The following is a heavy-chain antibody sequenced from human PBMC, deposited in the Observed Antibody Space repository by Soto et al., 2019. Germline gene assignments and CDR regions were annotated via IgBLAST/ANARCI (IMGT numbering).Heavy chain of an antibody. V-gene: IGHV1-69*13. D-gene: IGHD2-2*01. Sequence: SVKVSCKASGGTFSSYAISWLRQSPGQGLEWMGGIIPIFGTANYAQKFQGRVTITADESTSTAYMELSSLRSEDTAVYYCARDLGDIVVVPAAAGGNNWPDYWGQGTLVTVSS. CDR3: ARDLGDIVVVPAAAGGNNWPDY. J-gene: IGHJ4*02. CDR1: GGTFSSYA. CDR2: IIPIFGTA.